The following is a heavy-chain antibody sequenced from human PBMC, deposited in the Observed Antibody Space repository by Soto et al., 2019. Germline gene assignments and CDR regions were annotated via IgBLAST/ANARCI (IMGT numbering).Heavy chain of an antibody. CDR3: ARDYQYYDSSGYPLYYYCMDV. CDR1: GYTFTRYY. J-gene: IGHJ6*02. Sequence: AAVKISCNASGYTFTRYYMHWVRKAPGQGLEWMGIINPSGGSTSYAQKFQGRVTMTRDTSTSTAYMELSSLRSEDTAVYYCARDYQYYDSSGYPLYYYCMDVRRHLPTFTAS. V-gene: IGHV1-46*01. CDR2: INPSGGST. D-gene: IGHD3-22*01.